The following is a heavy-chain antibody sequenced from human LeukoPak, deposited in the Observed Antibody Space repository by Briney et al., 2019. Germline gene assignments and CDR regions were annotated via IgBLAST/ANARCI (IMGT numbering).Heavy chain of an antibody. J-gene: IGHJ4*02. V-gene: IGHV3-74*01. CDR3: ARDHRGVRDYFDY. D-gene: IGHD3-10*01. Sequence: GGSLRLSCAVSGFTFSSSWMHWVRQAPGKGLVWVSHIKTDGSTTAYADSVKGRFTISRDNAKNTLYLQMNSLRAEDTAVYYCARDHRGVRDYFDYWGQGTLVTVSS. CDR1: GFTFSSSW. CDR2: IKTDGSTT.